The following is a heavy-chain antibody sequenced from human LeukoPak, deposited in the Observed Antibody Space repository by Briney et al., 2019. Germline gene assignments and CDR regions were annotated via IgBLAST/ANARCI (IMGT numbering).Heavy chain of an antibody. CDR2: ISGSGGST. V-gene: IGHV3-23*01. CDR3: AKIPYDYIWGSYRYRDDAFDI. CDR1: GFTFSSYA. D-gene: IGHD3-16*02. Sequence: PGGSLRLSCAASGFTFSSYAMSSVRQAPGKGLEWVSAISGSGGSTYYADSVKGRFTISRDNSKNTLYLQMNSLRAEDTAVYYCAKIPYDYIWGSYRYRDDAFDIWGQGTMVTVSS. J-gene: IGHJ3*02.